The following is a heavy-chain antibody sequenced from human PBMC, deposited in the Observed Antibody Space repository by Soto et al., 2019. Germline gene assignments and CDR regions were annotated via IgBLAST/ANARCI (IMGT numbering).Heavy chain of an antibody. CDR3: ARHQSLRFLEWSASYYYYYSMDV. Sequence: ASVKVSCKASGYTFTSYGISWVRQAPGQGLEWMGWISAYNGNTNYAQKLQGRVTMTTDTSTSTAYMELRSLRSDDTAVYYCARHQSLRFLEWSASYYYYYSMDVWGQGTTVTVSS. J-gene: IGHJ6*02. CDR1: GYTFTSYG. D-gene: IGHD3-3*01. V-gene: IGHV1-18*01. CDR2: ISAYNGNT.